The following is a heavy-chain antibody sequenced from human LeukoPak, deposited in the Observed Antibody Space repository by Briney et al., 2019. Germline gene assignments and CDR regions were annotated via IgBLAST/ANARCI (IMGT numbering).Heavy chain of an antibody. V-gene: IGHV3-30*02. D-gene: IGHD1-26*01. CDR2: IRSDGYHT. Sequence: GGSLRLSCGASGFIFDTHDMHWVRQAPGKGLEGVAFIRSDGYHTYYADSVKGRFTITRDNSKNTLYLQMNSISLEDMAVYYCAKQSGSGVDYWGRGTRVPVSS. J-gene: IGHJ4*02. CDR1: GFIFDTHD. CDR3: AKQSGSGVDY.